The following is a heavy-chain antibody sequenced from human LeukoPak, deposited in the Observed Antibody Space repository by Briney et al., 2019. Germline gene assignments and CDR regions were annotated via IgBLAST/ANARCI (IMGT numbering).Heavy chain of an antibody. V-gene: IGHV1-2*02. CDR3: ARDSYNGSYYY. Sequence: GASVKVSCKASGYTFTGYYMHWVRQAPGQGLEWVAWINPNGGGTNYAQQFQGRVTTSSDTSISTAYMELSSLRSDDTAVYYCARDSYNGSYYYWGQGTLVTVSS. D-gene: IGHD1-26*01. CDR2: INPNGGGT. J-gene: IGHJ4*02. CDR1: GYTFTGYY.